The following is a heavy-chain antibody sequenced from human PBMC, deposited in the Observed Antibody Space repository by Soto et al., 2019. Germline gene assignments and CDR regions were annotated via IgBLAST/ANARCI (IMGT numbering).Heavy chain of an antibody. CDR1: GYTFTSYA. D-gene: IGHD6-19*01. CDR2: INAGNGNT. CDR3: ARNSGPVADAFDI. J-gene: IGHJ3*02. Sequence: GASVKVSCKASGYTFTSYAMHWVRQAPGQRLEWMGWINAGNGNTKYSQKFQGRVTITRDTSASTAYMELSSLRSEDTAVYYCARNSGPVADAFDIWGQGTMVTVSS. V-gene: IGHV1-3*01.